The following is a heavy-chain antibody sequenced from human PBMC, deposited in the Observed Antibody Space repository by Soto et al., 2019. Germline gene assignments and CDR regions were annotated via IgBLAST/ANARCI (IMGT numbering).Heavy chain of an antibody. D-gene: IGHD6-13*01. Sequence: ASVKVSCKASGYTFTSYYMHWVRQAPGQGLEWMGIINPSGGSTSYAQKFQGGVTMTRDTSTSTVYMELSSLRSEDTAVYYCARTPPIAAAGTEYDYWGQGPLVTVSS. CDR2: INPSGGST. CDR1: GYTFTSYY. V-gene: IGHV1-46*03. CDR3: ARTPPIAAAGTEYDY. J-gene: IGHJ4*02.